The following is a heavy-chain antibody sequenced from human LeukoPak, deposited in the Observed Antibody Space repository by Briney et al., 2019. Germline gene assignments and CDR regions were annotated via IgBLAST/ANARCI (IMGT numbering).Heavy chain of an antibody. CDR3: ARANYYDSSGYSRGAFDI. D-gene: IGHD3-22*01. Sequence: PSGTLSLTCAVSGGSISSSNWWSWVRQPPGKGLEWIGSIYYSGSTYYNPSLKSRVTISVDTSKNQFSLKLSSVTAADTAVYYCARANYYDSSGYSRGAFDIWGQGTMVTVSS. J-gene: IGHJ3*02. CDR1: GGSISSSNW. CDR2: IYYSGST. V-gene: IGHV4-4*02.